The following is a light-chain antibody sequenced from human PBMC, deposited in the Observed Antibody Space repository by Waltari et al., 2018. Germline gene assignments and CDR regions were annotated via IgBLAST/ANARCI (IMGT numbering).Light chain of an antibody. CDR2: EVT. CDR1: SSDIGLYNY. Sequence: QSALTQPASVSGSPGQSITISCTGTSSDIGLYNYVSWYQQHPGKAPNLMIFEVTNRPSGVSNRFSGSKSGNTASLTISGLQAEDEAHYYCSSYTSSSTVLFGGGTKLTVL. CDR3: SSYTSSSTVL. V-gene: IGLV2-14*03. J-gene: IGLJ2*01.